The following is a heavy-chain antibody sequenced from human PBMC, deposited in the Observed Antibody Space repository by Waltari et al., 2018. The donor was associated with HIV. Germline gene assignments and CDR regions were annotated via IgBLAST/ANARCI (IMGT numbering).Heavy chain of an antibody. Sequence: QVELVESGGGVVQPGRSMRLSCAASGFTFTSYAMHWVRQAPGKGLELVAVIWFDGSITYYAESVKGRFTISRDNSRYKVYLQMNSLRADDTAVYYCARVRRQLVRDAFDVWGRGTKVTVSS. V-gene: IGHV3-33*01. CDR3: ARVRRQLVRDAFDV. J-gene: IGHJ3*01. D-gene: IGHD6-13*01. CDR1: GFTFTSYA. CDR2: IWFDGSIT.